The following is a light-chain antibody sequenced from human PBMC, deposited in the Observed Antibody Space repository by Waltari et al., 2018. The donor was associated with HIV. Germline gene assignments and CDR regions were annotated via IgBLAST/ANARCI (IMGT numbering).Light chain of an antibody. Sequence: QSALTQPASVSGSPGQSITISCTGTSSDVGGYNYVSWYQQHPGKAPKLMIYEVSNRPSGVSNRFSGSKSGHTASLTIAGLQAEDEADYYCSSYTSSNTLDVFGTGTKVTVL. CDR1: SSDVGGYNY. CDR2: EVS. J-gene: IGLJ1*01. CDR3: SSYTSSNTLDV. V-gene: IGLV2-14*01.